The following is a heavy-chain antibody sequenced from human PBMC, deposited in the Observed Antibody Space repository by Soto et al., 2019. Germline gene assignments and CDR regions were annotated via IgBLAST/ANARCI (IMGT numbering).Heavy chain of an antibody. J-gene: IGHJ6*02. Sequence: GESLKISCEGSGSTFTSYWITWVRQMPGKGLEWMGKIDPSDSYTNYSPSFQGHVTISADRSISTAYLQWSTLKASDTAIYYCARVYCSGGSCHNDNYYFNYGMDVWGQGTTVTVSS. CDR3: ARVYCSGGSCHNDNYYFNYGMDV. D-gene: IGHD2-15*01. V-gene: IGHV5-10-1*01. CDR1: GSTFTSYW. CDR2: IDPSDSYT.